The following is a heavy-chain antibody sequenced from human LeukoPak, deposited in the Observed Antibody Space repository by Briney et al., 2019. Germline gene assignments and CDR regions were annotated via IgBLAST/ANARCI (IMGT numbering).Heavy chain of an antibody. J-gene: IGHJ4*02. CDR1: GGSISSSSYY. CDR2: IYYSGST. CDR3: ASFYGSGSYYPKPDY. Sequence: SETLSLTCTVSGGSISSSSYYWGWIRQHPGKGLEWIGSIYYSGSTYYSPSLKSRVTISVDTSKNQFSLKLSSVTAADTAVYYCASFYGSGSYYPKPDYCGQGTLVTVSS. V-gene: IGHV4-39*01. D-gene: IGHD3-10*01.